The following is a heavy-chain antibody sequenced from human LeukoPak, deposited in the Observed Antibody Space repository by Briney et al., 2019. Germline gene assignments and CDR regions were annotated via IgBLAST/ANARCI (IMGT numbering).Heavy chain of an antibody. CDR3: AKTGSSSWGYFDY. J-gene: IGHJ4*02. D-gene: IGHD6-13*01. CDR2: IRNDGTIK. V-gene: IGHV3-30*02. CDR1: GFTFSTYG. Sequence: PGGSARLSCAASGFTFSTYGMHWVRQAPGKGLEWVAFIRNDGTIKYYADSVKGRFTISRDNSKNTLYLQMNSLRAEDTAVYYCAKTGSSSWGYFDYWGQGTLVTVSS.